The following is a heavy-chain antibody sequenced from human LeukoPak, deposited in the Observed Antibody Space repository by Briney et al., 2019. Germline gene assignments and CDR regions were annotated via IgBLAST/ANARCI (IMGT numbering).Heavy chain of an antibody. CDR3: VKESGADGTFHFDY. V-gene: IGHV3-33*06. J-gene: IGHJ4*02. CDR2: LWSSGNTA. Sequence: AGSLRLSCAASGFTFSSFGMHWVRQVPGNGLEWVAVLWSSGNTAHYAYSMNGRFTISRATSENTLFLLMNSLTSEEAAYYYCVKESGADGTFHFDYWGQGTLVTVSS. CDR1: GFTFSSFG. D-gene: IGHD5-24*01.